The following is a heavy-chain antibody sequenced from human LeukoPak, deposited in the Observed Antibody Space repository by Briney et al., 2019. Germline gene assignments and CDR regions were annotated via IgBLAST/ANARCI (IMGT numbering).Heavy chain of an antibody. CDR2: IYYSGST. J-gene: IGHJ5*02. D-gene: IGHD6-13*01. CDR1: GGSFSGYY. CDR3: ARLRGSWYSRSNWFDP. V-gene: IGHV4-34*09. Sequence: SETLSLTCAVYGGSFSGYYWSWIRQPPGKGLEWIGYIYYSGSTYYNPSLKSRVTISVDTSKNQFSLKLSSVTAADTAVYYCARLRGSWYSRSNWFDPWGQGTLVTVSS.